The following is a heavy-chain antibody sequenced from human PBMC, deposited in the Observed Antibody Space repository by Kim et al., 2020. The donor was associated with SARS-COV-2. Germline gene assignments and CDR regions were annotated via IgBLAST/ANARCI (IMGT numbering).Heavy chain of an antibody. Sequence: GGSLRLSCAASGFTVSSNYMSWVRQAPGKGLEWVSVIYSGGSTYYADSVKGRFTISRDNSKNTLYLQMNSLRAEDTAVYYCARDLFRLVRGGHYYGSGNYGMDVWGQGTTVTVSS. CDR2: IYSGGST. J-gene: IGHJ6*02. V-gene: IGHV3-66*02. CDR1: GFTVSSNY. D-gene: IGHD3-10*01. CDR3: ARDLFRLVRGGHYYGSGNYGMDV.